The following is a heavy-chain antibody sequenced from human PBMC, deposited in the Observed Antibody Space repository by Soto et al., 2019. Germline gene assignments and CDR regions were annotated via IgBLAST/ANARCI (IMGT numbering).Heavy chain of an antibody. Sequence: QVQLQQWGAGLLKPSETLSLTCAVYGGSFSGYYWSWIRQPPGKGLEWIGEINHSGSSNYNPSLKSRVTISVDTSKNQFSLKLSSVTAADTAVYYCARGNPATVTNEGYFDYWGQGTLVTVSS. CDR3: ARGNPATVTNEGYFDY. J-gene: IGHJ4*02. CDR2: INHSGSS. CDR1: GGSFSGYY. D-gene: IGHD4-17*01. V-gene: IGHV4-34*01.